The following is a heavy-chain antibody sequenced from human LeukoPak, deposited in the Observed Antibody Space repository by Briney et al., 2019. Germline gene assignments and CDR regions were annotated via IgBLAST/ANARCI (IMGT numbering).Heavy chain of an antibody. CDR2: INHSGST. CDR3: ALEVVPAAVGWFDP. V-gene: IGHV4-38-2*02. CDR1: GYSISSGYY. D-gene: IGHD2-2*01. Sequence: SETLSLTCIVSGYSISSGYYWGWIRQPPGKGLEWIGEINHSGSTNYNPSLKSRVTISVDTSKNQFSLKLSSVTAADTAVYYCALEVVPAAVGWFDPWGQGTLVTVSS. J-gene: IGHJ5*02.